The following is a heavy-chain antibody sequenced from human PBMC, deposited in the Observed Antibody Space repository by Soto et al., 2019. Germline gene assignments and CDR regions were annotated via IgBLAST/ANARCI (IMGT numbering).Heavy chain of an antibody. J-gene: IGHJ6*02. CDR2: INSDGSST. V-gene: IGHV3-74*01. Sequence: GGSLRLSCAASGFTFSSYWMHWVRQAPGKGLVWVSRINSDGSSTSYADSVKGRFTISRDNAKNTLYLQMNSLRAEDTAVYYCARGGWELRGYYYYGMDVWGQGTTVTVSS. CDR1: GFTFSSYW. CDR3: ARGGWELRGYYYYGMDV. D-gene: IGHD1-26*01.